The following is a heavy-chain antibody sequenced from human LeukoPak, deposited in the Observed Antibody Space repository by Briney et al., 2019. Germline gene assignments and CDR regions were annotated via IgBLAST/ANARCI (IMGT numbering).Heavy chain of an antibody. V-gene: IGHV1-69*05. D-gene: IGHD2-21*02. J-gene: IGHJ4*02. CDR3: ARDFNCGGDCYYFDY. Sequence: SVKVSCKASGGTFSSYAISWVRQAPGQGLEWMGGIIPIFGTANHAQKFQGRVTITTDESTSTAYMELSSLRSEDTAVYYCARDFNCGGDCYYFDYWGQGTLVTVSS. CDR2: IIPIFGTA. CDR1: GGTFSSYA.